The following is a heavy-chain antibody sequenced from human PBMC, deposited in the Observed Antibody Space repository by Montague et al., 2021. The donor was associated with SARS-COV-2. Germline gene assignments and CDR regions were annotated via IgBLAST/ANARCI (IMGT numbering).Heavy chain of an antibody. J-gene: IGHJ3*02. Sequence: SETLSLTCTVSSDSISISSSLSYWGWLRQPPGKGLEWIGSIYRSGYTFYSPSLKSRITMSVDTPKNQFSLELASVTAADTAVYYCARRGYSNSRLDDAFDIWGQGTMVIVSS. CDR3: ARRGYSNSRLDDAFDI. CDR2: IYRSGYT. CDR1: SDSISISSSLSY. V-gene: IGHV4-39*01. D-gene: IGHD6-13*01.